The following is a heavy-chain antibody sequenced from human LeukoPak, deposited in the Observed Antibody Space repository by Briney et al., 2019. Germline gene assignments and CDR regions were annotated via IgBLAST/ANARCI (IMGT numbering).Heavy chain of an antibody. CDR2: IIPILGIA. J-gene: IGHJ4*02. D-gene: IGHD4-23*01. Sequence: GSSVKVSCKASGGTFSSYAISWVRQAPGQGLEWMGRIIPILGIANYAQKFQGRVTITADKSTSTAYMELSSLRSEDTAVYCCARSNGGNPFDYWGQGTLVTVSS. V-gene: IGHV1-69*04. CDR1: GGTFSSYA. CDR3: ARSNGGNPFDY.